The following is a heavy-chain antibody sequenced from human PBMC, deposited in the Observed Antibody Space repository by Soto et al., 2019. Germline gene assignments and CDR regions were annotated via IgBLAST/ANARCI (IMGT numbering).Heavy chain of an antibody. D-gene: IGHD3-9*01. J-gene: IGHJ4*02. CDR2: ISGSGAST. CDR1: GFTSSNYA. V-gene: IGHV3-23*01. CDR3: AKGHDYGILTKFDY. Sequence: GGSLRLSCAASGFTSSNYAMTWVRQAPGKGLEWVSGISGSGASTYYAASVKGRFTISRDNSKNTSYLQMNSLRAEDTAVYYCAKGHDYGILTKFDYWGQGTLVTVSS.